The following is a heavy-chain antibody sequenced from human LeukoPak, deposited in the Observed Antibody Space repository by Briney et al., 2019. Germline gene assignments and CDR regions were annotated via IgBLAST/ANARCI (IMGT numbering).Heavy chain of an antibody. D-gene: IGHD3-3*01. CDR3: ATVHFGYFTF. J-gene: IGHJ4*02. V-gene: IGHV3-11*01. CDR2: ISDNGKTK. Sequence: PGGSLRLSCAASGLTFSDYHMSWIRQAPGKGLEWVSHISDNGKTKYYANSVQGRFTVSRDIAKNSLYLQMNSLRADDTAVYYCATVHFGYFTFWGQGTLVPVSS. CDR1: GLTFSDYH.